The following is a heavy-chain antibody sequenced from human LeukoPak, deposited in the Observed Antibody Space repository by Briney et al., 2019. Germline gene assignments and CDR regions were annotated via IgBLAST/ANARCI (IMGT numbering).Heavy chain of an antibody. CDR2: IRSKVYSYAT. J-gene: IGHJ4*02. D-gene: IGHD1-26*01. Sequence: GGSLRLSCAASGFTFSGSAMHWVRQASGKGLEWVGHIRSKVYSYATEYAASVKGRFTISRDDSKNTAYLQMNSLKTEDTAVYYCSSLSGSYYTLFWGQGTLVTVSS. CDR3: SSLSGSYYTLF. CDR1: GFTFSGSA. V-gene: IGHV3-73*01.